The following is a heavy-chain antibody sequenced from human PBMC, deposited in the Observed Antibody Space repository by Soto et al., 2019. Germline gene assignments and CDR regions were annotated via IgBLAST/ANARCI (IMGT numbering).Heavy chain of an antibody. CDR3: AREGDPRNDFWSGPLGGGWFDP. V-gene: IGHV1-69*12. J-gene: IGHJ5*02. Sequence: QVQLVQSGAEVKKPGSSVKVSCKTSGGTFGNSAVTWVRQAPGQGLEWMVGIVPMFATANYAQKFQGRVTITADDSTSTAYMELSSLRSDDTAVYYCAREGDPRNDFWSGPLGGGWFDPWGQGTLVTVSS. CDR1: GGTFGNSA. D-gene: IGHD3-3*01. CDR2: IVPMFATA.